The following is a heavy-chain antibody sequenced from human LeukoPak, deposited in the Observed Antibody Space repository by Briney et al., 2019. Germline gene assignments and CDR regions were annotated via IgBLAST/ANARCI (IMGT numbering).Heavy chain of an antibody. V-gene: IGHV4-38-2*01. J-gene: IGHJ5*02. Sequence: LETLSLTCAVSGYSISSGYYWGWIRQPPGKGLEWIGSIYHSGSTYYNPSLKSRVTISVDTSKNQVSLKVSSVTAADTAVYYCARQAIAATGNWFDPWGQGTLVTVSS. CDR1: GYSISSGYY. CDR3: ARQAIAATGNWFDP. CDR2: IYHSGST. D-gene: IGHD2-15*01.